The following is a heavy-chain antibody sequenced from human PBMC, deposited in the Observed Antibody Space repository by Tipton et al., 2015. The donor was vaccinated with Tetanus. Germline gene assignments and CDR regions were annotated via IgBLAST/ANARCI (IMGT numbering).Heavy chain of an antibody. CDR1: GGSISSYY. J-gene: IGHJ5*02. D-gene: IGHD3-22*01. V-gene: IGHV4-59*01. CDR3: ARVGVVAQNWFDP. Sequence: TLSLTCTVSGGSISSYYWSWIRQPPGKGLEWIGYIYYSGSTNYNPSLKSRVTISVDTSKNQFSLKLSSVTAADTAVYYCARVGVVAQNWFDPWGQGTLVTVSS. CDR2: IYYSGST.